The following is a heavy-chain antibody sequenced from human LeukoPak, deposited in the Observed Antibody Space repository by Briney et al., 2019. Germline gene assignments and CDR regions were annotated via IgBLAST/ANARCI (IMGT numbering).Heavy chain of an antibody. Sequence: SETLSLTCAVSGGSISSSNWWSWVRQPPGKGLEWIGEIYHSGSTNYNPSLKSRVTISVDKSKNQFSLKLSSVTAADTAVYYCARRAVVVPAAGYYYYYYMDVWGKGTTVTISS. V-gene: IGHV4-4*02. D-gene: IGHD2-2*01. J-gene: IGHJ6*03. CDR2: IYHSGST. CDR1: GGSISSSNW. CDR3: ARRAVVVPAAGYYYYYYMDV.